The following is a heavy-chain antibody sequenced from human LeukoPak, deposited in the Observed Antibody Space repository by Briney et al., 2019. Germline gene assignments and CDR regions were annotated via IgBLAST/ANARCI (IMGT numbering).Heavy chain of an antibody. CDR2: ISYDGSNK. CDR3: ARAGDMGGSGSFLDY. Sequence: PGRSLRLSCAASGFTFSSYAMHWVRQAPGKGLEWVAVISYDGSNKYYADSVKGRFTISRDNSKNTLYLQMNSLRAEDTALYYCARAGDMGGSGSFLDYWGQGTLVTVSS. V-gene: IGHV3-30-3*01. D-gene: IGHD3-10*01. CDR1: GFTFSSYA. J-gene: IGHJ4*02.